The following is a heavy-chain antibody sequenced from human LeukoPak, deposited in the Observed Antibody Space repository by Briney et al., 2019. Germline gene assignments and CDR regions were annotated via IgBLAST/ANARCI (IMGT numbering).Heavy chain of an antibody. Sequence: PGGSLRLSCAASGFTFRSCGIHWVRQAPGKGLEWVALISYDGSDKFFADSVRGRFTISRDNSKNTLYLQMNSLRAEDTAVYYCAKDLATKYTLDYWGQGTLVTVSS. J-gene: IGHJ4*02. D-gene: IGHD6-6*01. V-gene: IGHV3-30*18. CDR2: ISYDGSDK. CDR1: GFTFRSCG. CDR3: AKDLATKYTLDY.